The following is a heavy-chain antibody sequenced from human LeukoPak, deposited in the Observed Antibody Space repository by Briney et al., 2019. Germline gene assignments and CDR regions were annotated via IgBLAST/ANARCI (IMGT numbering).Heavy chain of an antibody. Sequence: GRSLRLSCTASGFTFGDYAMSWVRQAPGKGLEWVGFIRSKAYGGTTEYAASVKGRFTISRDDSKSIAYLQMNSLKTEDTAVYYCTREVEYDILTGYSWGQGTLVTVSS. J-gene: IGHJ5*02. CDR2: IRSKAYGGTT. D-gene: IGHD3-9*01. CDR3: TREVEYDILTGYS. V-gene: IGHV3-49*04. CDR1: GFTFGDYA.